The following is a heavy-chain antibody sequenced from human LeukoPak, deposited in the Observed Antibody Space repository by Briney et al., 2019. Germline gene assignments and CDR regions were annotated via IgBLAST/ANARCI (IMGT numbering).Heavy chain of an antibody. CDR1: GFTFSSYS. CDR3: TRDRSGGTYHYDSSGYSL. V-gene: IGHV3-21*04. Sequence: GGSLRLSCAASGFTFSSYSMNWVRQAPGKGLEWVSSISSSSSYIYYADSVKGRFTISRDNAKNSLYLLMNSLTAEDTAVYYCTRDRSGGTYHYDSSGYSLWGQGTLVTVSS. D-gene: IGHD3-22*01. CDR2: ISSSSSYI. J-gene: IGHJ4*02.